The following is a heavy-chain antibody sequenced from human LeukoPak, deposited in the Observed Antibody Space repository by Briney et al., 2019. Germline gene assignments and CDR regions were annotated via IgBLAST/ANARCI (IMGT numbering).Heavy chain of an antibody. D-gene: IGHD3-9*01. Sequence: PSETLSLTCTVSGGSISSSSYYWGWIRQPPGKGLEWIGSIYYSGSTYYNPSLKSRVTISVDTSKNQFSLKLSSVTAADTAVYYCARVLRYFDYYYGMDVWGQGTTVTVSS. J-gene: IGHJ6*02. V-gene: IGHV4-39*01. CDR1: GGSISSSSYY. CDR2: IYYSGST. CDR3: ARVLRYFDYYYGMDV.